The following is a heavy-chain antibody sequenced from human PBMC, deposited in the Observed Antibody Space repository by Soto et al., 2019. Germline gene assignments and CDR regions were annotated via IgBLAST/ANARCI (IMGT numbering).Heavy chain of an antibody. CDR3: PSKSSGWSPFDY. CDR1: GFTFSSYW. V-gene: IGHV3-7*01. J-gene: IGHJ4*02. D-gene: IGHD6-19*01. CDR2: IKQDGSEK. Sequence: EVQLVESGGGLVQPGGSLRLSCAASGFTFSSYWMSWVRQAPGRGLEWVANIKQDGSEKYYVDSVKGRFTISRDNAKNARYLQINSLGDEDTAVYYCPSKSSGWSPFDYWGQGTLVTVSS.